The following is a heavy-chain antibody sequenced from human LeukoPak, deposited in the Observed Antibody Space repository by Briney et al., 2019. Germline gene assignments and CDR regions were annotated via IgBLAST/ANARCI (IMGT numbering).Heavy chain of an antibody. CDR2: IYYSGST. Sequence: SQTLSLTCTVSGGSISSGGYYWSWLRQHPGRGLEWIGYIYYSGSTYYNPSLKSRVTISVDTSKNQFSLKLSSVTAADTAVYYCARVAAMAGYNWFDPWGQGTLVTVSS. V-gene: IGHV4-31*03. J-gene: IGHJ5*02. CDR1: GGSISSGGYY. D-gene: IGHD5-18*01. CDR3: ARVAAMAGYNWFDP.